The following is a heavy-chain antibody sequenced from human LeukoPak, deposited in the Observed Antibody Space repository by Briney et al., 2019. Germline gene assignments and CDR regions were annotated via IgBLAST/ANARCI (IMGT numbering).Heavy chain of an antibody. Sequence: SETLSLTCTVSGGSISSYYWSWIRQPPGKGLEWIGYIYYSGSTNYNPSLKSRVTISVHTSKNQFSLQLSSVTAADTAVYYCARTVVSGYCSGGSCYFYYYLDVWGKGATVTISS. CDR3: ARTVVSGYCSGGSCYFYYYLDV. CDR2: IYYSGST. D-gene: IGHD2-15*01. CDR1: GGSISSYY. J-gene: IGHJ6*03. V-gene: IGHV4-59*01.